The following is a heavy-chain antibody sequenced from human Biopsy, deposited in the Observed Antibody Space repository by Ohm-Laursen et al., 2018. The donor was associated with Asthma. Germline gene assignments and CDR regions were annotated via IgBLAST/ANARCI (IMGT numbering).Heavy chain of an antibody. D-gene: IGHD2-2*01. V-gene: IGHV1-69*13. Sequence: VASVKVSCKSLGGTFNTYVIGWVRQAPGQGLEWMGGINSVFGTTTYPQKFQDRVTITADDSTSTVYMELSSLRSEDTAVYYCARKAGSCISRTCYSLDFWGRGTLVTVPS. J-gene: IGHJ4*02. CDR1: GGTFNTYV. CDR2: INSVFGTT. CDR3: ARKAGSCISRTCYSLDF.